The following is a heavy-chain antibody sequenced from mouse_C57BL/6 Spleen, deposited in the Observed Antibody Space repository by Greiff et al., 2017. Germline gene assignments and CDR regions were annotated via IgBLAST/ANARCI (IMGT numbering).Heavy chain of an antibody. V-gene: IGHV1-55*01. CDR3: ASYDYDRGHYFDY. CDR2: IYPGSGST. D-gene: IGHD2-4*01. CDR1: GYTFTSYW. Sequence: VQLQQPGAELVKPGASVKMSCKASGYTFTSYWITWVKQRPGQGLEWIGDIYPGSGSTNYNEKFKSKSTLTVDTSSSTAYMQLSSLTSEDSAVYYCASYDYDRGHYFDYWCQGTTLTVSS. J-gene: IGHJ2*01.